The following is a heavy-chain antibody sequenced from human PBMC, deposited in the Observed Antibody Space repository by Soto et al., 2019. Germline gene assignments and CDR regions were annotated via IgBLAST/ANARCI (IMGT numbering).Heavy chain of an antibody. Sequence: ASVKVSCKASGYTFTSYNINWVRQATGQGLEWMGWMNPNSGNTGYAQKFQGRVTMTRNTSISTAYMELSSLRSEDTAVYYCAVIAVAGPFLFDPWGQGTLVTVSS. CDR1: GYTFTSYN. J-gene: IGHJ5*02. CDR2: MNPNSGNT. CDR3: AVIAVAGPFLFDP. D-gene: IGHD6-19*01. V-gene: IGHV1-8*01.